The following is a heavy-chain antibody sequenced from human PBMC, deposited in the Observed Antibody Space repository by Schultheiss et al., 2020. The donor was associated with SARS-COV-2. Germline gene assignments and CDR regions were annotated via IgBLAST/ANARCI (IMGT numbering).Heavy chain of an antibody. J-gene: IGHJ6*02. CDR1: GYTFTSYD. CDR2: INPNSGGT. D-gene: IGHD6-13*01. CDR3: ARPGYSSSWTHFYYYGMDV. V-gene: IGHV1-2*04. Sequence: ASVKVSCKASGYTFTSYDINWVRQATGQGLEWMGWINPNSGGTNYAQKFQGWVTMTRDTSISTAYMELSRLRSDDTAVYYCARPGYSSSWTHFYYYGMDVWGQGTTVTVSS.